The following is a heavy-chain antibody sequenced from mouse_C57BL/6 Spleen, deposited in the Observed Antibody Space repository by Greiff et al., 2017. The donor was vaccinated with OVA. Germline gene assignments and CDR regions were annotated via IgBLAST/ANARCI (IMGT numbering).Heavy chain of an antibody. CDR3: ARDPSIDY. J-gene: IGHJ2*01. CDR1: GFTFSSYA. Sequence: EVKVVESGGGLVKPGGSLKLSCAASGFTFSSYAMSWVRQTPEKRLEWVATISDGGSYTYYPDNVKGRFTISRDNAKNNLYLQMSHLKSEETARYYCARDPSIDYWGQGATLTVSS. D-gene: IGHD2-12*01. CDR2: ISDGGSYT. V-gene: IGHV5-4*01.